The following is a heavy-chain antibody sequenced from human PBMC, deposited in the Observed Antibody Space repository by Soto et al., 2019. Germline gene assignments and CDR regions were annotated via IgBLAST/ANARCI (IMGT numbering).Heavy chain of an antibody. CDR2: FHNSDGRT. J-gene: IGHJ4*02. Sequence: GGSLRLSCAASGFSFSSYAMNWVRQAPGKGLEWVSTFHNSDGRTYYSDSVKGRFTISRDNSKNTLFLQMNSLRPEDTAVYFCAKVRDTTMDMNFDSWGQGTLVTVSS. CDR1: GFSFSSYA. CDR3: AKVRDTTMDMNFDS. V-gene: IGHV3-23*01. D-gene: IGHD5-18*01.